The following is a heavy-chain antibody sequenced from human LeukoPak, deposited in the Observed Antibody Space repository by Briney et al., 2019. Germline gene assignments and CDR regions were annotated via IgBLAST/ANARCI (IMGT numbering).Heavy chain of an antibody. Sequence: ASVKVSCKASGYTFSGYYIHWVRQAPGQRLEWMGRINPNSGGTDYAQNFQGRVTMTRDTSISTAYMELSRLRSDDTAVYYCARGYCSGGTCYLVENWLDPWGQGTLVTVSS. CDR3: ARGYCSGGTCYLVENWLDP. J-gene: IGHJ5*02. CDR1: GYTFSGYY. CDR2: INPNSGGT. V-gene: IGHV1-2*06. D-gene: IGHD2-15*01.